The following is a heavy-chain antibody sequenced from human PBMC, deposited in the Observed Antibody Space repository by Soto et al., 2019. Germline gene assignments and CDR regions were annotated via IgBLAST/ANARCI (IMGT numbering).Heavy chain of an antibody. CDR2: IIPIFGTA. V-gene: IGHV1-69*13. CDR3: ARPHSNYYYYYGMDV. J-gene: IGHJ6*02. CDR1: GGTFSSYA. Sequence: AASVKVSCKASGGTFSSYAISWVRQAPGQGLEWMGGIIPIFGTANYAQKFQGRVTITADESTSTAYMELSSLRSEDTAVYYCARPHSNYYYYYGMDVWGQGTTVTVSS.